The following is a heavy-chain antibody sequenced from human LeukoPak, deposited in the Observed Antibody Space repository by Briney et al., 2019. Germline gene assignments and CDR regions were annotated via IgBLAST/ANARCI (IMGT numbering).Heavy chain of an antibody. V-gene: IGHV1-2*02. CDR3: ARDERFCNGDNHYPDLGY. J-gene: IGHJ4*02. Sequence: ASVKVSCKASGYTFTGYYMFWVRQAPGHELEWMGWINPNTGATKYAQNFQGRVTLTRDTSIRTTFMELSSLRSDDTAFYYCARDERFCNGDNHYPDLGYWGQGTLVTVSS. CDR1: GYTFTGYY. CDR2: INPNTGAT. D-gene: IGHD2-15*01.